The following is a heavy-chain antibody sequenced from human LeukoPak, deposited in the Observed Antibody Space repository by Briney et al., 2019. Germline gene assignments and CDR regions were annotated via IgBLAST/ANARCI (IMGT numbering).Heavy chain of an antibody. Sequence: ASVKVSCKASGYTFTSYGISWVRQAPGQGLEWMGWISAYNGNTNYAQKLQGRVTMTTDTSTSTAYMELSSLRSEDTAVYYCATGYYYGSGSYYKGFDPWGQGTLVTVSS. J-gene: IGHJ5*02. D-gene: IGHD3-10*01. CDR3: ATGYYYGSGSYYKGFDP. CDR1: GYTFTSYG. V-gene: IGHV1-18*01. CDR2: ISAYNGNT.